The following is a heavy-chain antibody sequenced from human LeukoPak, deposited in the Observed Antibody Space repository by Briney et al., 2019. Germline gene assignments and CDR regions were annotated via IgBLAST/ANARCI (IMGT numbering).Heavy chain of an antibody. J-gene: IGHJ6*03. V-gene: IGHV4-61*02. CDR3: ARDGTVAGKYYYYYYMDV. Sequence: SETLSLTCTVSGGSISSGSYYWSWLRQPAGKGLEWIGRIYTSGSTNYNPSLKSRVTISVDTSKKQFSLKLSSVTAADTAVYYCARDGTVAGKYYYYYYMDVWSKGTTVTISS. CDR1: GGSISSGSYY. CDR2: IYTSGST. D-gene: IGHD6-19*01.